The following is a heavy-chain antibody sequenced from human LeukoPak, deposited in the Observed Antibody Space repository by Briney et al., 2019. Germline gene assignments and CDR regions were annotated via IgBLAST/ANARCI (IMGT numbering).Heavy chain of an antibody. CDR2: INHSGST. J-gene: IGHJ5*02. CDR3: ARGLRLGELSLFSYWFDP. Sequence: SETLSLTCAVYGGSFSGYYWSWIRQPPGKGLEWIGEINHSGSTNYNPSLKSRVTISVDTSKHQFSLKLSSVTAADTAVYYCARGLRLGELSLFSYWFDPWGQGTLVTVSS. CDR1: GGSFSGYY. V-gene: IGHV4-34*01. D-gene: IGHD3-16*02.